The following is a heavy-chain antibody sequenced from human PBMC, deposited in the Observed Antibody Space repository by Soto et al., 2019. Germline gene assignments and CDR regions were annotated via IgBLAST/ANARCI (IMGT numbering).Heavy chain of an antibody. CDR2: TYWNDDK. CDR3: ALRPGIAAAASHFDY. Sequence: QITLKESGPPLVKPTQTLTLTCTFSGFSLSTSGVGVGWIRQPPGKALEWLALTYWNDDKRYSPSLKSRLTITKDTSKNQVVLTRTNMDPVDTATYDCALRPGIAAAASHFDYWVQGTLVTVSS. J-gene: IGHJ4*02. D-gene: IGHD6-13*01. V-gene: IGHV2-5*01. CDR1: GFSLSTSGVG.